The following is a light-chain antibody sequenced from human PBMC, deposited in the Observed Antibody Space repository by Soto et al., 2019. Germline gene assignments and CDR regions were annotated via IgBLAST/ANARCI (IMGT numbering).Light chain of an antibody. Sequence: DIQMSQSPSSLSASVGNRGTICSRAIQGIRTDLVWYQQKPGKAPKLLIYKASSLESGVPSRFSGSGSGTEFTLTISSLQPDDFATYYCQQDNSYLITFGQGTRLEIK. CDR1: QGIRTD. V-gene: IGKV1-17*01. J-gene: IGKJ5*01. CDR2: KAS. CDR3: QQDNSYLIT.